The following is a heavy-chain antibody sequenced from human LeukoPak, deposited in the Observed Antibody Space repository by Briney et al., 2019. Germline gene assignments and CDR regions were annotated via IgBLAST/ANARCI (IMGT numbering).Heavy chain of an antibody. D-gene: IGHD3-10*01. CDR1: GYTFTTYA. CDR2: INAGNGNT. V-gene: IGHV1-3*03. Sequence: GASVKVSCKTSGYTFTTYAIHWVRQAPGQRLEWMGWINAGNGNTKYSQEFQGRVTITRDTSASTAYMELSSLRSEDMAVYYCARGHNYYGSGSLDYWGQGTLVTVSS. J-gene: IGHJ4*02. CDR3: ARGHNYYGSGSLDY.